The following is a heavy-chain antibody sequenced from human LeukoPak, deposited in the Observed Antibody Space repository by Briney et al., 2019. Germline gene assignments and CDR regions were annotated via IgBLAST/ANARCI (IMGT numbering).Heavy chain of an antibody. D-gene: IGHD6-19*01. CDR3: AGDSRLYSSGWYIFDY. CDR1: GYTFTGYY. CDR2: INPNSGGT. Sequence: ASVKVSCKASGYTFTGYYMHWVRQAPGQGLEWMGWINPNSGGTNYAQKFQGRVTMTRDTSISTAYMELSRLRSDDTAVYYCAGDSRLYSSGWYIFDYWGQGTLVTVSS. V-gene: IGHV1-2*02. J-gene: IGHJ4*02.